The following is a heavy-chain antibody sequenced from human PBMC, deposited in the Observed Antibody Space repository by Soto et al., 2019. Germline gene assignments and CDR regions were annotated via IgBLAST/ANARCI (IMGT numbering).Heavy chain of an antibody. Sequence: QVQLREPGPGLVKPSQTLSLTCTVSGGSISNDNYYWTWIRQHPGKGLEWIGYSYYRGSTYYNPSLKSRFSISVDTSKNQFSLKLSSVTAADTAVYYCVATTVTTISLDYWGQGTLVTVSS. CDR2: SYYRGST. J-gene: IGHJ4*02. CDR3: VATTVTTISLDY. V-gene: IGHV4-31*03. D-gene: IGHD4-17*01. CDR1: GGSISNDNYY.